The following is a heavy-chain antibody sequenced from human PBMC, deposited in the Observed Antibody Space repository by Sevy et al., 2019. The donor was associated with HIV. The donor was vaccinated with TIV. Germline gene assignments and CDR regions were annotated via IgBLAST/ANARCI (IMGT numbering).Heavy chain of an antibody. CDR2: ISGGGGST. V-gene: IGHV3-23*01. D-gene: IGHD3-22*01. CDR3: AKADIKENYDSSAAYFDY. J-gene: IGHJ4*02. Sequence: GGSLRLSCAASGFTFSSYAMSWVRQAPGKGLEWVSAISGGGGSTYYADSVKGRFTISRDNSKNTLYLQMNSLRAEDTDVYYCAKADIKENYDSSAAYFDYWGQGTLVTVSS. CDR1: GFTFSSYA.